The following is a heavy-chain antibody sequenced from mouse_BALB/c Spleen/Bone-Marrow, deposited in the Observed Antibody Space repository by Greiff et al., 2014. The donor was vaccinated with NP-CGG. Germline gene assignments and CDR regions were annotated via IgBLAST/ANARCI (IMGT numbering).Heavy chain of an antibody. CDR3: ARMITTRGFDY. CDR1: GYTFTRYW. CDR2: LNPSNGHT. J-gene: IGHJ2*01. Sequence: VQLQQSGAELLKPGTSVKLSCKASGYTFTRYWMHWVKQRPGQGLEWIGELNPSNGHTNYNGKFKNKATVTVDKSSSTAYMQLSSLTSEDSAVYYCARMITTRGFDYWGQGTTITVSS. D-gene: IGHD2-4*01. V-gene: IGHV1S81*02.